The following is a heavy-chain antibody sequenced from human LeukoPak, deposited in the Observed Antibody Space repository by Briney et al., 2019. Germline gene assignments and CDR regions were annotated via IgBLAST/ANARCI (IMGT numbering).Heavy chain of an antibody. J-gene: IGHJ4*02. CDR2: IKQDGTEK. CDR3: ASPSGYSSGWNPFDH. CDR1: GFTFSSYW. V-gene: IGHV3-7*01. D-gene: IGHD6-19*01. Sequence: GGSLRLSCAASGFTFSSYWMSWVRQAPGKGLEWVANIKQDGTEKYYVDSVRGRFTISRDNAKNSLYLQMNSLRAEDTAMHYCASPSGYSSGWNPFDHWGQGTLVTVSS.